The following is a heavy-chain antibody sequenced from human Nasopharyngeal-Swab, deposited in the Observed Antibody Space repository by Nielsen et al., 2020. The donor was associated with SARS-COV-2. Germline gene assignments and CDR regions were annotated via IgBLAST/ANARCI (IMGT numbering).Heavy chain of an antibody. Sequence: GGSLRLSCAASGITFSSYAMSWVRQAPGKGLEWVSTISGSGGSTYYADSVKGRFTISRDNSENTLSLQMNSLRAEDTALYYCAKGTDSDYDFWSGYPTTLDSWGQGTLVTASS. J-gene: IGHJ4*02. D-gene: IGHD3-3*01. CDR3: AKGTDSDYDFWSGYPTTLDS. CDR2: ISGSGGST. CDR1: GITFSSYA. V-gene: IGHV3-23*01.